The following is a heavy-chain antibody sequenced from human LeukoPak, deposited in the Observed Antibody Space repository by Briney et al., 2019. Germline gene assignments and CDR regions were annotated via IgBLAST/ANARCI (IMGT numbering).Heavy chain of an antibody. J-gene: IGHJ4*02. CDR1: GGSISSDNYY. V-gene: IGHV4-61*02. CDR3: ARVPHYYFGYGYFDT. CDR2: IYTGGST. D-gene: IGHD3-10*01. Sequence: PSETLSLTCTVSGGSISSDNYYWNWIRQPAGKGLEWIGRIYTGGSTNYNPSLKSRVTISADTSKKQFSLTLTSMTAADTAVYYCARVPHYYFGYGYFDTWGQGTRVTVSS.